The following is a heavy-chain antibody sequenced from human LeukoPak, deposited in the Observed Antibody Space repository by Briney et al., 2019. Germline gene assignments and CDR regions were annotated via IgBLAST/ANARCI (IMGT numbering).Heavy chain of an antibody. CDR1: GGSISSGGYY. CDR2: IYYSGST. D-gene: IGHD3-22*01. J-gene: IGHJ3*02. CDR3: ARNILYYYDSSGPPDAFDI. V-gene: IGHV4-31*03. Sequence: SQTLSLTCTVSGGSISSGGYYWSWIRQHPGKGLEWIGYIYYSGSTYYNPSLKSRVTISVDTSKNQFSLKLSSVTAADTAVYYCARNILYYYDSSGPPDAFDIWGQGTMVTVSS.